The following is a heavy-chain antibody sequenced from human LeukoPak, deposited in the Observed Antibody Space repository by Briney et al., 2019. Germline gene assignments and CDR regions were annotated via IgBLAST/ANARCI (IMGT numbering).Heavy chain of an antibody. Sequence: HPGGSLRLSCAASGFTFSSYAMSWARRAPGKGLEWVSAISGSGGSTYYADSVKGRFTISRDNSKSTLYLQMNSLRAEDTAVYYCAKDPSGSYHFDYWGQGTLVTVSS. CDR3: AKDPSGSYHFDY. D-gene: IGHD1-26*01. CDR1: GFTFSSYA. J-gene: IGHJ4*02. V-gene: IGHV3-23*01. CDR2: ISGSGGST.